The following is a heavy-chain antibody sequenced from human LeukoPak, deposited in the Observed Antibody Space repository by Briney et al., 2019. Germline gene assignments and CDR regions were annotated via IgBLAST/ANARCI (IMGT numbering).Heavy chain of an antibody. J-gene: IGHJ2*01. V-gene: IGHV4-59*08. Sequence: SETLSLTCTVSGGSISSYYWSWIRQPPGKGLEWIGYIYYSGSTNYNPSLKSRVTISVDTSKNRFSLKLSSVTAADTAVYYCARMVGPRYFDLWGRGTLVTVSS. CDR1: GGSISSYY. D-gene: IGHD1-26*01. CDR2: IYYSGST. CDR3: ARMVGPRYFDL.